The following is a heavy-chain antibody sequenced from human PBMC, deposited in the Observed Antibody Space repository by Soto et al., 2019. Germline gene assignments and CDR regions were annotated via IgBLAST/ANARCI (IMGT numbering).Heavy chain of an antibody. Sequence: SETLSLTCTVSGAAISNYWWNWIRQPAGKGLEWIGRHSISVITYRNPSLESRVTMSLDTSKNQVSLKLTSVTAADTAVYYCASLGPTIDYWGRGTPVTVSS. D-gene: IGHD7-27*01. CDR3: ASLGPTIDY. CDR1: GAAISNYW. CDR2: HSISVIT. J-gene: IGHJ4*02. V-gene: IGHV4-4*07.